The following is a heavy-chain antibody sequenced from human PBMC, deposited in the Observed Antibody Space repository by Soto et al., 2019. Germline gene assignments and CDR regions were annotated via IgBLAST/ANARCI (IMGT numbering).Heavy chain of an antibody. Sequence: GGSLRLSCAASGFTFSSYSMNWVRQAPGKGLEWVSYISSSSSTIYYADSVKGRFTISRDNAKNSLYLQMNSLRAEETAVYYCARDLRSSGWPGFDYWGQGTLVTV. CDR3: ARDLRSSGWPGFDY. D-gene: IGHD6-19*01. CDR2: ISSSSSTI. V-gene: IGHV3-48*01. CDR1: GFTFSSYS. J-gene: IGHJ4*02.